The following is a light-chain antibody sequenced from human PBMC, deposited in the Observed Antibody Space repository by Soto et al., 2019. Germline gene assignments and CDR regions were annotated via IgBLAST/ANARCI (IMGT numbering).Light chain of an antibody. CDR3: QQCYTTPLT. J-gene: IGKJ4*01. Sequence: DIQMTQSPSSLSASVGERVTIACRASQSISTYLTWYQQRPGSAPTLLIYAASTLQSGVPSRFSGSISGTDFTLTISSLQPEDFATYYCQQCYTTPLTVGGGTKLEVK. CDR1: QSISTY. V-gene: IGKV1-39*01. CDR2: AAS.